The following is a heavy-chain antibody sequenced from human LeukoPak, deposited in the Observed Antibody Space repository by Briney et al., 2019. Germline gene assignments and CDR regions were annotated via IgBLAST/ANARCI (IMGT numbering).Heavy chain of an antibody. CDR3: ARFYSGYSYGTPYYNGLDV. J-gene: IGHJ6*02. D-gene: IGHD5-18*01. Sequence: GESLKISCKSSGYSFTNYCIGWVRQTPGKGLEWKGVIILGDSDTRYSPSFQVHVTISADKTPSPAYLQWGSLKASDTAMYFCARFYSGYSYGTPYYNGLDVWGQGTSVTVSS. CDR1: GYSFTNYC. V-gene: IGHV5-51*01. CDR2: IILGDSDT.